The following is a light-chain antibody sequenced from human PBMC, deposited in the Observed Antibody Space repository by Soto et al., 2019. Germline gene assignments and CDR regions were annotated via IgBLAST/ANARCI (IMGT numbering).Light chain of an antibody. CDR1: QSVSSN. J-gene: IGKJ5*01. V-gene: IGKV3-11*01. Sequence: ESVWAQSGATLFLSAGGRATLSCRASQSVSSNLAWYQQKPGQAPRLLIYDASNRATGIPARFSGSGSGTDFTLAISSLEPQDSALYSGQRRSNRTPITIGQGTRLEIK. CDR3: QRRSNRTPIT. CDR2: DAS.